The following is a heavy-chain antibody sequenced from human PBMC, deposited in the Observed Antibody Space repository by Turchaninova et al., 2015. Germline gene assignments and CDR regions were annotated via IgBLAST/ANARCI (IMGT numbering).Heavy chain of an antibody. CDR1: GGTFSSYV. J-gene: IGHJ4*02. CDR3: ARPVVGGQLGG. D-gene: IGHD1-1*01. Sequence: QVQLVQSGVEVKKPGYELQVSCKASGGTFSSYVNRWVRQAPGQGLEGMGGIIPIVVTANYAQKFQGRDTITADESTSTAYMELISLRSEHTAVYYCARPVVGGQLGGWGQGTLVTVSS. V-gene: IGHV1-69*01. CDR2: IIPIVVTA.